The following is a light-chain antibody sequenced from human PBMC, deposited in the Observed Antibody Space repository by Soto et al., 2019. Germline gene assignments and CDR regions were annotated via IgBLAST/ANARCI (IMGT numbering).Light chain of an antibody. J-gene: IGKJ1*01. CDR3: QHYNSYSEA. CDR1: QTISSW. CDR2: KAS. V-gene: IGKV1-5*03. Sequence: DIQLTQSPSTLSGSVGDRVXITYRASQTISSWLAWYQQKPGKAPKLLIYKASTLKSGVPSRFSGSGSGTEFTLTISSLQPDDFATYYCQHYNSYSEAFGQGTKVDIK.